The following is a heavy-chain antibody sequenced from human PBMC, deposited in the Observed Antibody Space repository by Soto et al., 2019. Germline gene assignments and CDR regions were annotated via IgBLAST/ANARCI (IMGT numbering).Heavy chain of an antibody. J-gene: IGHJ3*02. D-gene: IGHD3-22*01. CDR2: INPNSGGT. CDR1: GYTFTGYY. CDR3: ATGLYYWDAFDI. Sequence: GAXVKVSCEASGYTFTGYYMHWVRPAPGQGLEWMGWINPNSGGTNYAQKFQGWVTMTRDTSISTAYMELSRMRSDYTAVYYCATGLYYWDAFDIWGQGTMVTVS. V-gene: IGHV1-2*04.